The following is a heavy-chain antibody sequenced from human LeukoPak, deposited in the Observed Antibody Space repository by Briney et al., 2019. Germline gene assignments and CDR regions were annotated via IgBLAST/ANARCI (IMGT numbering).Heavy chain of an antibody. J-gene: IGHJ4*02. D-gene: IGHD5-12*01. CDR1: GGSISSYY. Sequence: PSETLSLTCTVSGGSISSYYWSWIGQPPGKGLEWIGFIYYSGSTNYNPSLKSRVTISVDTSKNQFSLKLSSVTAADTAVYYCASGYSGYDALDYWGQGTLVTVSS. CDR3: ASGYSGYDALDY. V-gene: IGHV4-59*01. CDR2: IYYSGST.